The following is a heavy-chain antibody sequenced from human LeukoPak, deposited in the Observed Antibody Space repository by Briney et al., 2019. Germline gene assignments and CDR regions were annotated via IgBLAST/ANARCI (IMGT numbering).Heavy chain of an antibody. CDR3: VRDIVVVVAATPTSWFDP. CDR1: GYTFTSYG. CDR2: ISAYNGNT. Sequence: GASVKVSCKASGYTFTSYGISWVRQAPGQGLEWMGWISAYNGNTNYAQKLQGRVTMTTDTSTSTAYMELRSLRSDDTAVYYCVRDIVVVVAATPTSWFDPWGQGTLVTVSS. D-gene: IGHD2-15*01. V-gene: IGHV1-18*01. J-gene: IGHJ5*02.